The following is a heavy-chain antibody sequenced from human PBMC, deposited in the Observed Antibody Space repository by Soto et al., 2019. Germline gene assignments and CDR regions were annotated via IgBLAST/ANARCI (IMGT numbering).Heavy chain of an antibody. CDR2: ISGHNGGT. J-gene: IGHJ6*02. V-gene: IGHV1-18*01. CDR1: GYPFINYG. D-gene: IGHD2-21*01. CDR3: AKYCGHGARKYMCWMEG. Sequence: QPQLVQSGVEVKKPGASVRVTCKASGYPFINYGINWVRQAPGQGLEWMGWISGHNGGTNYGTKFRDRITMATDTSSMTAFLELRRLRSDDTAVYYCAKYCGHGARKYMCWMEGWGQGTTVTVS.